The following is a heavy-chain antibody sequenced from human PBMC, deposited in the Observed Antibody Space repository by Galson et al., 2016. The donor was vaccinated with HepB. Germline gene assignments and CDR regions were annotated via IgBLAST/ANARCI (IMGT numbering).Heavy chain of an antibody. CDR2: ISSRTRTT. CDR3: AYQCVAFDY. V-gene: IGHV3-48*02. D-gene: IGHD2-2*01. Sequence: SLRLSCAVSGLTLSSYNMNWVRQAPGKGLAWVSNISSRTRTTYYEDSVRGRFTISRDNAKNSLYLQMNRLRDEDTAVYYCAYQCVAFDYWGRGTLVTVSS. J-gene: IGHJ4*02. CDR1: GLTLSSYN.